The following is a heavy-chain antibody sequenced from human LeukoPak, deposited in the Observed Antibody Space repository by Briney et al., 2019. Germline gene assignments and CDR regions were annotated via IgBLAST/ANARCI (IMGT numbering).Heavy chain of an antibody. J-gene: IGHJ6*02. CDR1: GFTFSSYS. V-gene: IGHV3-48*02. CDR2: ISSSSSTI. Sequence: GGSLRLSCAASGFTFSSYSMNWVRQAPGKGLEWVSYISSSSSTIYYADSVKGRFTISRDIAKNSLYLQMNSLRDEDTAVYYCARGTVTTFFYYYGMDVWGQGTTVTVSS. D-gene: IGHD4-11*01. CDR3: ARGTVTTFFYYYGMDV.